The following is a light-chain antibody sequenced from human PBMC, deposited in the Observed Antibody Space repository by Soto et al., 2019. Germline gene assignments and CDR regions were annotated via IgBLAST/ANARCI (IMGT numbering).Light chain of an antibody. J-gene: IGLJ1*01. CDR3: TAYAGSNNFV. CDR1: SSDVGDNY. V-gene: IGLV2-8*01. Sequence: QSVLTQPPSASGSPGQSVTISCTGTSSDVGDNYVSWYQQHLGKAPKLIIYEVSQRPSGVPDCFSGSKSGNTASLTVSGLHTEEEADSSCTAYAGSNNFVCGSGTKVPVL. CDR2: EVS.